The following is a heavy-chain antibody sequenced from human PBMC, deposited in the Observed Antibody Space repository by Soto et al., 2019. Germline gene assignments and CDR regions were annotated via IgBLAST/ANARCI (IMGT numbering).Heavy chain of an antibody. CDR1: GGSIISYY. Sequence: PSETLSLTCTVSGGSIISYYWTWVRQPPGKGLEWIGYVESSGSTSYNPSLMSRVTISVDTSKNQFSLKLTSVTAADTAVYYCARGGVTTVVIPKYYYFGLDVWGQGTTVTVSS. V-gene: IGHV4-59*01. CDR3: ARGGVTTVVIPKYYYFGLDV. CDR2: VESSGST. D-gene: IGHD4-17*01. J-gene: IGHJ6*02.